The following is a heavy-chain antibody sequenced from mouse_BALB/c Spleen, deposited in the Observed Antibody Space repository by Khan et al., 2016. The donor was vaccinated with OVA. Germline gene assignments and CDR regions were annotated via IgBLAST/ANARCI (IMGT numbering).Heavy chain of an antibody. CDR3: ARVGNYWYVDV. CDR2: INTYTGEP. V-gene: IGHV9-3-1*01. J-gene: IGHJ1*01. D-gene: IGHD2-1*01. CDR1: GYTFTNYG. Sequence: QIQLVQSGPELKKPGETVKISCKASGYTFTNYGMNWVKQAPGKGLKWMGWINTYTGEPTYGDDLKGRFAFSLETSASTAYLQINNLKNEDTATYVCARVGNYWYVDVWGAGTTVTVSS.